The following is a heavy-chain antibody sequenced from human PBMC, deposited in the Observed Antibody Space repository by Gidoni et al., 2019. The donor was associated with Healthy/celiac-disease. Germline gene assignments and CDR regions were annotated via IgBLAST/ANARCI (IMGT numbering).Heavy chain of an antibody. CDR3: AKAAVATRDYYYYYGMDV. V-gene: IGHV3-30*02. Sequence: GGGVVQPGGSLRLSCAASGFTFSSYGMHWVRQAPGKGLAWVAFIRYDGSNKYYADSVKGRFTISRDNSKNTLYLQMNSLRAEDTAVYYCAKAAVATRDYYYYYGMDVWGQGTTVTVSS. J-gene: IGHJ6*02. D-gene: IGHD5-12*01. CDR1: GFTFSSYG. CDR2: IRYDGSNK.